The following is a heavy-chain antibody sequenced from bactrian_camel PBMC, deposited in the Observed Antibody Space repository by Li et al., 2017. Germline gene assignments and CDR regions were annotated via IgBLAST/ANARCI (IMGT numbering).Heavy chain of an antibody. CDR3: AADGVNLQLARWYSH. J-gene: IGHJ4*01. CDR2: IDTTGSA. D-gene: IGHD4*01. CDR1: GFTFSSYY. V-gene: IGHV3S28*01. Sequence: QLVESGGGSVQAGGSLRLACVGSGFTFSSYYMAWFRQAPGKEREGVAAIDTTGSATYTYSVQGRFTISKDNAKNTLYLQMNSLKVEDTAMYYCAADGVNLQLARWYSHWGQGTQVT.